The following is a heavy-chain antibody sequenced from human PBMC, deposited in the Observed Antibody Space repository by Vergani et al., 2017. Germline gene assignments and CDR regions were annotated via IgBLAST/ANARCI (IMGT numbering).Heavy chain of an antibody. CDR3: ARVNVDTAMVDFYYFDY. CDR1: GGSISSYY. CDR2: IYYSEST. D-gene: IGHD5-18*01. Sequence: QVQLQESGPGLVKPSETLSLTCTVSGGSISSYYWSWIRQPPGKGLEWIGYIYYSESTNYNPSLKSRVTISVDTSKNQFSLKLSSVTAADTAVYYCARVNVDTAMVDFYYFDYWGQGTLVTVSS. J-gene: IGHJ4*02. V-gene: IGHV4-59*01.